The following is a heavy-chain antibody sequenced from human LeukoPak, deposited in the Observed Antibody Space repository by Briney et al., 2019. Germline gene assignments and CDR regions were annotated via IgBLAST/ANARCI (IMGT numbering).Heavy chain of an antibody. CDR1: GYTFTSYD. CDR2: MNPNSGNT. Sequence: ASVKVSCKASGYTFTSYDINWVRQATGQGLEWMGWMNPNSGNTGYAQKFQGRVTMTRNTSISTAYMELSSLRSEDTAVYYCARVTGIAYYFDYWGQGTLVTVSS. J-gene: IGHJ4*02. D-gene: IGHD3-10*01. CDR3: ARVTGIAYYFDY. V-gene: IGHV1-8*01.